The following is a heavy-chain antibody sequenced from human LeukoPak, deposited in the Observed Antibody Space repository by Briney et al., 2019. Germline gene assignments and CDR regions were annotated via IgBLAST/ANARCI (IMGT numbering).Heavy chain of an antibody. CDR2: ISSSSSYI. CDR3: AREELGYCSGGSCWDAFDI. D-gene: IGHD2-15*01. V-gene: IGHV3-21*01. J-gene: IGHJ3*02. CDR1: GFTFSSYS. Sequence: GGSLRLSCAASGFTFSSYSMNWVRQAPGKGLEWVSSISSSSSYIYYADSVEGRFTISRDNAKNSLYLQMNSLRAEDTAVYYCAREELGYCSGGSCWDAFDIWGQGTMVTVSS.